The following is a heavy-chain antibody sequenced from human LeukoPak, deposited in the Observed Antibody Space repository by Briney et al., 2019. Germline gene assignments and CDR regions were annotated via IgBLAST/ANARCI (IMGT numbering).Heavy chain of an antibody. D-gene: IGHD3-10*01. J-gene: IGHJ4*02. Sequence: SETLSLTCTVSGGSISSYYWSWIRQPAGKGLEWIGRIYSSGSTNYNPSLKSRVTMSVDTSKNQFSLKLSSVTAADTAMYYCARSSGVRGVYFTWGQGTLVTVSS. CDR2: IYSSGST. V-gene: IGHV4-4*07. CDR3: ARSSGVRGVYFT. CDR1: GGSISSYY.